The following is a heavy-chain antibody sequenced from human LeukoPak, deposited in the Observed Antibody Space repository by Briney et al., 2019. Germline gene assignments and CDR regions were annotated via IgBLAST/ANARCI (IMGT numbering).Heavy chain of an antibody. V-gene: IGHV3-33*06. J-gene: IGHJ3*02. CDR1: GFTFRNYG. CDR2: LWKDGSNN. Sequence: LPGGCLRLSCVASGFTFRNYGMHWVRQAPGKGLEGVAVLWKDGSNNFYADSVKGRFRFSRDNSKDMLYLQMNSLRAEDTAVYYCAKEYEIFVGAFDIWGQGTMVTVSS. D-gene: IGHD3-9*01. CDR3: AKEYEIFVGAFDI.